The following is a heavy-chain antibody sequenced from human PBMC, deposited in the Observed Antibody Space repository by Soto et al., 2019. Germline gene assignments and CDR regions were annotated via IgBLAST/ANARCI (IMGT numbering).Heavy chain of an antibody. CDR1: GGTFSSYA. J-gene: IGHJ6*02. D-gene: IGHD3-22*01. Sequence: KVSCKASGGTFSSYAISWVRQAPGQGLEWMGGIIPIFGTANYAQKFQGRVTITADESTSTAYMELSSLRSEDTAVYYCAYDSSGYYQPYYYYGMDVWGQGTTVTVSS. CDR2: IIPIFGTA. CDR3: AYDSSGYYQPYYYYGMDV. V-gene: IGHV1-69*01.